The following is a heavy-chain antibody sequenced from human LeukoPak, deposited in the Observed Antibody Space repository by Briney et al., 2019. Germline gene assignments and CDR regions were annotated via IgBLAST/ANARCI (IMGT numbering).Heavy chain of an antibody. J-gene: IGHJ4*02. CDR1: GFTFSSYG. Sequence: GGSLRLSCAASGFTFSSYGMHWVRQAPGKGLEGVAFIRYDGSNKYYADSVKGRFTISRDSSKNTLYLQMNSLRAEDTAVYYCASLSPLYYDSSGYPYWGQGTLVTVSS. D-gene: IGHD3-22*01. V-gene: IGHV3-30*02. CDR2: IRYDGSNK. CDR3: ASLSPLYYDSSGYPY.